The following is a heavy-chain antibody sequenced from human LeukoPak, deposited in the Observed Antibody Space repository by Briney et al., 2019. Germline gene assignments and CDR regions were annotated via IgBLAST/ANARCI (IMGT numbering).Heavy chain of an antibody. CDR1: GYTFTGYY. V-gene: IGHV1-46*01. J-gene: IGHJ4*02. D-gene: IGHD3-22*01. Sequence: GASVKVSCKASGYTFTGYYMHWVRQAPGQGLEWMGIINPSGGSTSYAQKFQGRVTMTRDTSTSTVYMELSSLRSEDTAVYYCARDPTYDSSGYYTEYYFDYWGQGTLVTVSS. CDR3: ARDPTYDSSGYYTEYYFDY. CDR2: INPSGGST.